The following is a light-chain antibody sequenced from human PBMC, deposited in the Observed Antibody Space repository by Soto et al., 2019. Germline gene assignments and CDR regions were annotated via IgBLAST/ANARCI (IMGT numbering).Light chain of an antibody. J-gene: IGLJ1*01. V-gene: IGLV2-11*01. CDR3: NSYVGSNNYV. CDR2: DVS. Sequence: QSVLTQPRSVSGSPGQSVTISCTGTGSDVGRYNYVSWYEQHPGKAPKLVIYDVSERPSGVPDRFSGSKSGNTASLTVSGLQADDEADYYCNSYVGSNNYVFGTGTKLTVL. CDR1: GSDVGRYNY.